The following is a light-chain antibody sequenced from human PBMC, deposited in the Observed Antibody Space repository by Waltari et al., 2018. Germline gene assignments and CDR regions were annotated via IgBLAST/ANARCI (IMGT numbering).Light chain of an antibody. J-gene: IGKJ4*01. CDR3: QQYHNWPLT. Sequence: EIVMTQSPATLSVSPGERATLPCRASQGIAGNLAWYQQKPGQAPRLLSYGASTRATGIPARFSGSGSGTEFTLTIGSLQSEDFAVYYCQQYHNWPLTFGGGTKVEIK. V-gene: IGKV3-15*01. CDR1: QGIAGN. CDR2: GAS.